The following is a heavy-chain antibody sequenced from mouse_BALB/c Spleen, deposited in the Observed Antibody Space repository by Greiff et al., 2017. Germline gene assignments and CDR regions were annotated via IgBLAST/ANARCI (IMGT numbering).Heavy chain of an antibody. V-gene: IGHV5-12-2*01. D-gene: IGHD1-3*01. CDR3: ARHKGGNGYWYFDV. J-gene: IGHJ1*01. Sequence: YSDTVKGPFTISRDNAKNTLYLQMSSLKSEDTAMYYCARHKGGNGYWYFDVWGAGTTVTVSS.